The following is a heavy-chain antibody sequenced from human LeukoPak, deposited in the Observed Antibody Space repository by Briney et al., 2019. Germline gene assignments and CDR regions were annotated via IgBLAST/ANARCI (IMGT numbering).Heavy chain of an antibody. CDR3: ARVAMRGSGSYAYFDY. J-gene: IGHJ4*02. CDR1: GFTFSDHY. D-gene: IGHD3-10*01. V-gene: IGHV3-72*01. Sequence: GGSLRLSCAASGFTFSDHYMDWVRQAPGKGLEWVGRTRNKANSYTTEYAASVKGRFTISRDDSTNSLHLQMNSLKTEDTAVYYCARVAMRGSGSYAYFDYWGQGTLVTVSS. CDR2: TRNKANSYTT.